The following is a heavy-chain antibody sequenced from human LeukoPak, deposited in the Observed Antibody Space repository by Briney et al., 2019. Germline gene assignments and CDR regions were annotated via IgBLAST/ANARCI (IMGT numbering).Heavy chain of an antibody. V-gene: IGHV4-39*01. CDR2: TFFSGST. D-gene: IGHD3-16*01. CDR3: ARHGIDVLLKDYYFDY. CDR1: GASISSSTYH. Sequence: SETLSLTCTVSGASISSSTYHWGWIRQPPGKGLEWIGNTFFSGSTYYNPSLKSRVTISVDTSKNQFSLRLSSVTAADTAVYYCARHGIDVLLKDYYFDYWGQGTRVTVSS. J-gene: IGHJ4*02.